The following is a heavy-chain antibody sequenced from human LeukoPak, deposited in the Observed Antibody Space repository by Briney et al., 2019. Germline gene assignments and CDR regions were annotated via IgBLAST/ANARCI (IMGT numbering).Heavy chain of an antibody. Sequence: GGSLRLSCAASGFTFSSYSMNWVRQAPGKGLEWVSSISSSSSYIYYADSVKGRFTISRGNAKNSLYLQTNSLRAEDTAVYYCARDSVQTDYYDFWSGYYIWWFDPWGQGTLVTVSS. CDR2: ISSSSSYI. J-gene: IGHJ5*02. CDR1: GFTFSSYS. D-gene: IGHD3-3*01. CDR3: ARDSVQTDYYDFWSGYYIWWFDP. V-gene: IGHV3-21*01.